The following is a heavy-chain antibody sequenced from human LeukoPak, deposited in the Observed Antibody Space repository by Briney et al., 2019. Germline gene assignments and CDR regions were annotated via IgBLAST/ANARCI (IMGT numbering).Heavy chain of an antibody. V-gene: IGHV3-23*01. J-gene: IGHJ4*02. CDR1: GFTFSSYA. D-gene: IGHD6-19*01. Sequence: GGSLRLSCAASGFTFSSYAMSWVRQAPGKGLEWVSAISGSGGSTYYADSVKGRFTISRDNSKNTLYPQMNSLRAEDTAVYCCAKAYYSSGWFPGDYWGQGTLVTVSS. CDR3: AKAYYSSGWFPGDY. CDR2: ISGSGGST.